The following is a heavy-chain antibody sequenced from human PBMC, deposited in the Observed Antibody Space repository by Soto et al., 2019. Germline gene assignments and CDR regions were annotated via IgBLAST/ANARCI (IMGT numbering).Heavy chain of an antibody. CDR3: TSAEYSRDKTDY. CDR1: GLTFSGSA. V-gene: IGHV3-73*02. CDR2: IRSKANSYAT. J-gene: IGHJ4*02. D-gene: IGHD6-6*01. Sequence: EVQLVESGGGLVQPGGSLKLSCAASGLTFSGSAMHWVRQASGKGLEWVGRIRSKANSYATAYAASVKGRFTISRDDSKNTAYLQMNSLNTEDTAVYYCTSAEYSRDKTDYWGQGTLVTVSS.